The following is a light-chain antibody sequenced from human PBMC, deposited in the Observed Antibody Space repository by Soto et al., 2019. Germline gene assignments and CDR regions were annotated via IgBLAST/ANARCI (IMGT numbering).Light chain of an antibody. V-gene: IGKV1-5*03. J-gene: IGKJ2*01. CDR1: QSINNW. CDR2: EAA. Sequence: DIQMTQSPSTLSASVGDRVTITCRASQSINNWLAWYQQKPGKAPKLLIYEAASLLSGVPSRFSGSGSGTEFNLTISSLQPDDFADYYCQEYESDSSTFGQGTQLDI. CDR3: QEYESDSST.